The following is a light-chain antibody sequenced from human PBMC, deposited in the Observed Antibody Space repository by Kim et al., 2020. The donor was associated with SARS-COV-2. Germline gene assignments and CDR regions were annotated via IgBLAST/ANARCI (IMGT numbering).Light chain of an antibody. V-gene: IGKV3-20*01. CDR2: GAT. CDR1: QSVSSTY. Sequence: EIVLTQSPGTLSLSAGEGATLSCRASQSVSSTYLAWYQQKPGQAPRLLIYGATNRATGIPDSFSGSGSVTDFTLTISRLEPEDFGVYYCQQYESSPPSYTFGQGTKLEI. J-gene: IGKJ2*01. CDR3: QQYESSPPSYT.